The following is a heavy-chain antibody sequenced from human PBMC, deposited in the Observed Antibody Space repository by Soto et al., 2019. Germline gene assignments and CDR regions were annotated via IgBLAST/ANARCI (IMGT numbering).Heavy chain of an antibody. D-gene: IGHD2-2*01. Sequence: GGSLRLSCAASGFTFSSYWMSWVRQAPGKGLEWVANIKQDGSEKYYVDSVKGRFTISRDNAKNSLYLQMNSLRAEDTAVYYCARSVVPAAIIPDWFDPWGQGTLVTVSS. CDR2: IKQDGSEK. CDR1: GFTFSSYW. J-gene: IGHJ5*02. V-gene: IGHV3-7*01. CDR3: ARSVVPAAIIPDWFDP.